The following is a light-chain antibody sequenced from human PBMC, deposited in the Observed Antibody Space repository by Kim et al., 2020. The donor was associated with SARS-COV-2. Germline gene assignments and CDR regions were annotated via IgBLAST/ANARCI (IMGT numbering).Light chain of an antibody. V-gene: IGKV3-15*01. CDR1: QNIISN. J-gene: IGKJ1*01. Sequence: DIVMTQSPATLSVSPGERATLSCRASQNIISNLAWYLQIPGQAPRLLFYAASTRAPGVPARFSASGSGTDFTLTIDSLQSEDFAAVFSCQQYSNWPWTFGQGTKVDIK. CDR2: AAS. CDR3: QQYSNWPWT.